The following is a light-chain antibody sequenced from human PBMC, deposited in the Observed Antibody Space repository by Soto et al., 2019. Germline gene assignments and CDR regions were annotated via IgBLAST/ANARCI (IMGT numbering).Light chain of an antibody. CDR3: QQRSNSPPWIT. Sequence: ETVLTQAQATLSLSPGERATLSCRPSQSVSIYLAWYQQKPGQAPRLLIYDASNRATGIPAKFSGSGSGTDFTLTISSLEPEDSAVYYCQQRSNSPPWITFGQGTRLEI. CDR2: DAS. V-gene: IGKV3-11*01. J-gene: IGKJ5*01. CDR1: QSVSIY.